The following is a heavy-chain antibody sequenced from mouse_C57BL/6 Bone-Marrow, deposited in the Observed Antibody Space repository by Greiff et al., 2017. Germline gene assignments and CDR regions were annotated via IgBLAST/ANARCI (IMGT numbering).Heavy chain of an antibody. V-gene: IGHV1-69*01. CDR1: GYTFTSYW. Sequence: QVQLQQSGAELVMPGASVKLSCNASGYTFTSYWMHWVKQRPGQGLEWIGEIDPSDSYTNYNQKFKGKSTLTVDKYSSTAYMQLSSLTSEDSAVYYCAREGIYYGSSSFDYWGQGTTLTVSS. D-gene: IGHD1-1*01. CDR2: IDPSDSYT. CDR3: AREGIYYGSSSFDY. J-gene: IGHJ2*01.